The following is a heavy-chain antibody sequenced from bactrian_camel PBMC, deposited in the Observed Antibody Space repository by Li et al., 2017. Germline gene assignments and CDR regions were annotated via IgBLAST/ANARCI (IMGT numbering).Heavy chain of an antibody. V-gene: IGHV3S55*01. CDR3: AASRHYGIGGCTLSIRLYNY. Sequence: VQLVESGGGSVQAGGSLRLSCAYSSGNWLISWFRQAPGKEREGVAGIFSDGSTCYADSVKGRFTISKDNAKNTLYLQMNNLKPEDTAMYYCAASRHYGIGGCTLSIRLYNYWGQG. J-gene: IGHJ4*01. CDR2: IFSDGST. D-gene: IGHD1*01. CDR1: SGNWL.